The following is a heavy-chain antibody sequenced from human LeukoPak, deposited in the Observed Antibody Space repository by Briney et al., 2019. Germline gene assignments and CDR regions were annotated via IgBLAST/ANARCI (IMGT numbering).Heavy chain of an antibody. CDR3: ARESPNWLRFDY. V-gene: IGHV6-1*01. D-gene: IGHD3-9*01. J-gene: IGHJ4*02. Sequence: SQALSLTCAISVDSVSSNSAAWNWIRQSPSRGLEWLGRTYYRSKWYNDYAVSVKSRMTINPDTSKNQFSLQLNSVTPEDTAVYYCARESPNWLRFDYWGQGTLVTVSS. CDR2: TYYRSKWYN. CDR1: VDSVSSNSAA.